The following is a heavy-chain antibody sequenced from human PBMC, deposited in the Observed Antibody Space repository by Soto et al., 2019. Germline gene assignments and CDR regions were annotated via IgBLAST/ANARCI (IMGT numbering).Heavy chain of an antibody. D-gene: IGHD6-13*01. CDR3: AKDISLRGWVYLVVEY. V-gene: IGHV3-9*01. CDR1: GFTFDVYA. Sequence: EVQLVESGGGWVQPGRSVRLSCAASGFTFDVYAMHWVRQAPGKGLEWVSGINYNSGSVGYADSVKGRFTISRDNAKNSLHLQMNSLRAEDTAVYDCAKDISLRGWVYLVVEYWGQGTLVTVSP. J-gene: IGHJ4*02. CDR2: INYNSGSV.